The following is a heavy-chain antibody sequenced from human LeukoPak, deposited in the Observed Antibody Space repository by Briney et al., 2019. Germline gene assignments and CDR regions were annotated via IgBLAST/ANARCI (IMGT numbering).Heavy chain of an antibody. J-gene: IGHJ4*02. CDR1: GGSISSNY. CDR2: VSYRNTT. V-gene: IGHV4-59*12. Sequence: SETLSLTCTVSGGSISSNYWCWIRQSPGKGLEYIGYVSYRNTTNYNPSLKSRVTVTADRSKNQFSLRLTSVTAADTAIYYCARRAGTGDRDYFDSWGQGTLVTVSS. D-gene: IGHD3/OR15-3a*01. CDR3: ARRAGTGDRDYFDS.